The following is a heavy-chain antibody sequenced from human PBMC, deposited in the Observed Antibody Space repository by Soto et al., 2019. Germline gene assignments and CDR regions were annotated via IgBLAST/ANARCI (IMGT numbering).Heavy chain of an antibody. CDR1: GYTFPRYY. Sequence: GSVEVSCKGSGYTFPRYYMHWVPQAPGQGLEWMGIINPSGGSTSYAQKFQGRVTMTRDTSTSTVYMELSSLRSEDTAVYYCARDGSHNGFDYWGQGTLVTVSS. CDR2: INPSGGST. J-gene: IGHJ4*02. D-gene: IGHD2-8*01. V-gene: IGHV1-46*01. CDR3: ARDGSHNGFDY.